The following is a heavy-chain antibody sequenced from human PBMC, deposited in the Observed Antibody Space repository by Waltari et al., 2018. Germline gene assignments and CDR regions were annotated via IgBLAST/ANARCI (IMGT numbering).Heavy chain of an antibody. CDR2: IKQRGST. CDR3: ARAPKGYGSGSYYQRRLDY. V-gene: IGHV4-34*01. CDR1: GGSFSGYY. J-gene: IGHJ4*02. D-gene: IGHD3-10*01. Sequence: QVQLQQWGAGLLKPSETLSLTCAVYGGSFSGYYWSWIRQPPGKGLEWIGEIKQRGSTNYSPSLKSRVTISVDTSKSQFSLKLSSVTAADTAVYYCARAPKGYGSGSYYQRRLDYWGQGTLVTVSS.